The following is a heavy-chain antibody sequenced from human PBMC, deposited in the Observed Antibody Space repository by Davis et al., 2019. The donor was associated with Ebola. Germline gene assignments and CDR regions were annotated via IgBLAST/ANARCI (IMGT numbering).Heavy chain of an antibody. CDR1: GGSISSYY. CDR2: IYYSGST. Sequence: SETLSLTCTVSGGSISSYYWSWIRQPPGKGLEWIGYIYYSGSTNYNPSLKSRVTISVDTSKNQFSLKLSSVTAADTAVYYCARVSRVTQIDYWGQGTLVTVSS. J-gene: IGHJ4*02. CDR3: ARVSRVTQIDY. V-gene: IGHV4-59*01.